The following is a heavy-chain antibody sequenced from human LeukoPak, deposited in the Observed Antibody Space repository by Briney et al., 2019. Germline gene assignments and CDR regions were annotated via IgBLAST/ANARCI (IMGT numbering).Heavy chain of an antibody. CDR1: GGSISSSSYY. Sequence: PSETLSLTCTVSGGSISSSSYYWGWIRQPPGKGLEWIGSIYYSGSTYYNPSLKSRVTISVDTSKNQFSLKLSSVTAADTAVYYCGTFWSGYLTDYWGQGTLVTVSS. CDR2: IYYSGST. D-gene: IGHD3-3*01. V-gene: IGHV4-39*07. CDR3: GTFWSGYLTDY. J-gene: IGHJ4*02.